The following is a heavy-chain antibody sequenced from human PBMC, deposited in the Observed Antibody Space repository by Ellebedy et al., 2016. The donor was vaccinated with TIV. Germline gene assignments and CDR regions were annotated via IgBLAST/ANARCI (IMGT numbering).Heavy chain of an antibody. CDR3: AGVAAAAGGGFDY. D-gene: IGHD6-13*01. CDR1: GYTFTSYG. V-gene: IGHV1-18*04. CDR2: MNAYNGTT. Sequence: AASVKVSCKASGYTFTSYGISWVRQAPGHGLEWRGWMNAYNGTTNYAKKLQGRVTMTTDTSTSTADMELRSLRSDDTAVYYCAGVAAAAGGGFDYWGQGTLVTVSS. J-gene: IGHJ4*02.